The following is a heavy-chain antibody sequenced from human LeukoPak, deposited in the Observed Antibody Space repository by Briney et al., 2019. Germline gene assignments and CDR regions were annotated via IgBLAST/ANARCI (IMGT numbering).Heavy chain of an antibody. V-gene: IGHV3-33*01. J-gene: IGHJ6*02. D-gene: IGHD2-21*01. CDR2: IWYDGGFK. CDR3: AREASISFSGMDV. CDR1: GFTFSKYG. Sequence: PGGSLRLSCAASGFTFSKYGIHWVRQAPGKGLEWVAVIWYDGGFKDYADSVKGRFTISRDNAKNTLYLQMNSLRAEDTAVYYCAREASISFSGMDVWGQGTTVTVSS.